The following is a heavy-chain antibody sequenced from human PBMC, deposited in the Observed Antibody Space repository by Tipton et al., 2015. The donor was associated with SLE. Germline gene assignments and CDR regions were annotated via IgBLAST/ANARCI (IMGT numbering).Heavy chain of an antibody. D-gene: IGHD3-3*01. CDR3: ARGPRFLAS. J-gene: IGHJ4*02. CDR1: GGSFSGYY. CDR2: INHSGST. Sequence: TLSLTCAVYGGSFSGYYWSWIRQPPGKGLEWIGEINHSGSTNYNPSLKSRVTISVDTSKNQFSLKLSSVTAADTAVYYCARGPRFLASGGQGTLVTVAS. V-gene: IGHV4-34*01.